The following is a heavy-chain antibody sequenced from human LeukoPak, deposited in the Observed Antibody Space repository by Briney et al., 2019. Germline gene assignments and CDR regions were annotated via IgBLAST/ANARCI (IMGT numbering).Heavy chain of an antibody. V-gene: IGHV3-23*01. J-gene: IGHJ5*02. CDR3: AKAPGAAAAGLGGA. CDR2: ISGLGDSP. CDR1: GFTFTNYG. D-gene: IGHD6-13*01. Sequence: GGSLRLSCAASGFTFTNYGMSWVRQAPGKGLEWVSSISGLGDSPYYADSVKGRFTISRDNSKNTLYLQMNSLRAEDTAVYYCAKAPGAAAAGLGGAWGQGTLVTVSS.